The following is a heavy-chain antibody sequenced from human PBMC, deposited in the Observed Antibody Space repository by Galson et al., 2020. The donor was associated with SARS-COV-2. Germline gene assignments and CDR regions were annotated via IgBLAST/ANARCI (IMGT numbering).Heavy chain of an antibody. CDR3: ARDPAYSSSWTEAFDI. J-gene: IGHJ3*02. V-gene: IGHV4-31*03. D-gene: IGHD6-13*01. CDR1: GGSISSGGYY. CDR2: IYYSGST. Sequence: SQTLSLTCTVSGGSISSGGYYWSWIRQHPGKGLEWIGYIYYSGSTYYNPSLKSRVTISVDTSKNQFSLKLSSVTAADTAVYYCARDPAYSSSWTEAFDIWGQGTMVTVSS.